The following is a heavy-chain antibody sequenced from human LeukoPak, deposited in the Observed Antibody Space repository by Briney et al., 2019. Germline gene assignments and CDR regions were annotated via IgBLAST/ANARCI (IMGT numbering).Heavy chain of an antibody. D-gene: IGHD3-22*01. V-gene: IGHV4-39*01. J-gene: IGHJ3*02. CDR2: IYYSGST. CDR1: GGSISSSSYY. Sequence: SETLSLTCTVSGGSISSSSYYWGWIRQPPGKGLEWIGSIYYSGSTYYNPSLKSRVTISVDTSKNPFSLKLSSVTAADTAVYYCARRGLTYYYDSSGYFGSMGAFDIWGQGTMVTVSS. CDR3: ARRGLTYYYDSSGYFGSMGAFDI.